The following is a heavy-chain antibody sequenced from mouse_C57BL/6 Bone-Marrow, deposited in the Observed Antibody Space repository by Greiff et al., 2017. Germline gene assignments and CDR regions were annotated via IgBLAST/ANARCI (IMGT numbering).Heavy chain of an antibody. CDR1: GFTFSDYG. V-gene: IGHV5-17*01. CDR2: ISSGSSTI. J-gene: IGHJ1*03. CDR3: AALYYDYGIWYFDV. D-gene: IGHD2-4*01. Sequence: DVKLVESGGGLVKPGGSLKLSCAASGFTFSDYGMHWVRQAPEKGLEWVAYISSGSSTIYYADTVKGRFTISRDNAKNTLFLQMTSLRSEDTAMYYCAALYYDYGIWYFDVWGTGTTVTVSS.